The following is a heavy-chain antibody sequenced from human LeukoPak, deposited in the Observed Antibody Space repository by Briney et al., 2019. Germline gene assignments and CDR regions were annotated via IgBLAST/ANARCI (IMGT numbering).Heavy chain of an antibody. J-gene: IGHJ3*02. CDR2: INPNSGGT. CDR1: GYTFTGYY. Sequence: ASVKVSCKASGYTFTGYYMHWVRQAPGQGLEWMGWINPNSGGTNYAQKCQGRVTMTRATTISSAYMELSRLGSDATAVYYCVRDRSKWELLTPHDAFDIWGQGTMVTVSS. D-gene: IGHD1-26*01. CDR3: VRDRSKWELLTPHDAFDI. V-gene: IGHV1-2*02.